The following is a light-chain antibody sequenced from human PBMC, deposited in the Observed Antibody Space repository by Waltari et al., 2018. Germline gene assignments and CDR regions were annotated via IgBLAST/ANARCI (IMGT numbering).Light chain of an antibody. Sequence: QSVLTQPPSASATPGQRVTISCSGSASNIGTNTVHWYQQVPGAAPKLVIYRDDYRPLGVPDRFSGSKSGTSASLAISWLQPADEADYYCAAWDDNMNGLVFGGGTKLTVL. CDR3: AAWDDNMNGLV. CDR1: ASNIGTNT. J-gene: IGLJ2*01. V-gene: IGLV1-44*01. CDR2: RDD.